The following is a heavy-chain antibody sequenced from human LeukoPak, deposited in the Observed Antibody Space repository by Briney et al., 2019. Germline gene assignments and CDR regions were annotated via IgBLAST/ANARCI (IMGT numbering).Heavy chain of an antibody. J-gene: IGHJ3*02. Sequence: PGGSLRLSCAASGFTFSSYSMNWVRQAPGKGLEWVSYISSSSSTIYYADSVKGRFTISRDNAKNSLYLQMNSLRAEDTAVYYCARRYYYDSPITDAFDIWGQGTMVTVSS. CDR2: ISSSSSTI. CDR1: GFTFSSYS. D-gene: IGHD3-22*01. V-gene: IGHV3-48*01. CDR3: ARRYYYDSPITDAFDI.